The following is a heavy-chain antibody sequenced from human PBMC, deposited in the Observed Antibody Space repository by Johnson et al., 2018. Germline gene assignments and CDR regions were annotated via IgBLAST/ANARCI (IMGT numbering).Heavy chain of an antibody. J-gene: IGHJ3*02. V-gene: IGHV1-69*01. CDR2: FIPISASA. CDR1: GGTFSNYA. Sequence: QVQLVESGAEVTKPGSSVKVSCKASGGTFSNYAVSWVRQAPGQGLEWMGGFIPISASANYAQKFQGRVPLTAGESTSTVYMELTSLRSEDTAVYYCARVAYDFWSGWDAFDIWGQGTLVTVSS. CDR3: ARVAYDFWSGWDAFDI. D-gene: IGHD3-3*01.